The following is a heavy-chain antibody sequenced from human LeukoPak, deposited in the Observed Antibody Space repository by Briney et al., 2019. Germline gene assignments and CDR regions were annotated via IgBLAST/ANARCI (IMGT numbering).Heavy chain of an antibody. Sequence: GESLKISCKGSGYSSTSYWIGWVRQMPGKGLEWMGIIYPGDSDTRYSPSFQGQVTISADKSISTAYLQWSSLKASDTAMYYCARREVSLAYCGGDCSSFDYWGQGTLVTVSS. CDR2: IYPGDSDT. CDR1: GYSSTSYW. CDR3: ARREVSLAYCGGDCSSFDY. J-gene: IGHJ4*02. V-gene: IGHV5-51*01. D-gene: IGHD2-21*02.